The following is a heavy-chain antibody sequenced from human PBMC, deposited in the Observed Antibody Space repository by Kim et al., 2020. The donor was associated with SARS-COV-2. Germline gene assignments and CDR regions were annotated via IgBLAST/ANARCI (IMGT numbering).Heavy chain of an antibody. J-gene: IGHJ6*02. CDR3: ARASSKLWFGELIPNYYYYGMDV. CDR2: IYPGDSDT. V-gene: IGHV5-51*01. CDR1: GYSFTSYW. Sequence: GESLKISCKGSGYSFTSYWIGWVRQMPGKGLEWMGIIYPGDSDTRYSPSFQGQVTISADKSISTAYLQWSSLKASDTAMYYCARASSKLWFGELIPNYYYYGMDVWGQGTTVTVSS. D-gene: IGHD3-10*01.